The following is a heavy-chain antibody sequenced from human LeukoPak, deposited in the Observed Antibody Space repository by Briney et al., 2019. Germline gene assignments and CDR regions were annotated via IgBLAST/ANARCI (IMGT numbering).Heavy chain of an antibody. Sequence: SETLSLTCTVSGGSISSSSYYWGWIRQPPGKGLEWIGSIYYSGSTYYNPSLKSRVTISVDTSKNQFSLKLSSVTAADTAVYYCARETLRWSIAARLDYWGQGTLVTVSS. CDR1: GGSISSSSYY. D-gene: IGHD6-6*01. J-gene: IGHJ4*02. CDR3: ARETLRWSIAARLDY. CDR2: IYYSGST. V-gene: IGHV4-39*07.